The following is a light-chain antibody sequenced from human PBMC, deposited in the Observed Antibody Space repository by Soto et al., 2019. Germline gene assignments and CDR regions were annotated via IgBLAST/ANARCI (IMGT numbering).Light chain of an antibody. CDR1: QSINGN. CDR3: QQYNTWYT. J-gene: IGKJ2*01. CDR2: ATS. V-gene: IGKV3-15*01. Sequence: EIVMTQSPATLSVSPGERATLSCRASQSINGNLAWYQRKPGQAPRLLMYATSVRATGIPARFSGSGSGTEYTLTSSSLQSEDVAVFYCQQYNTWYTFGQGTKLEIK.